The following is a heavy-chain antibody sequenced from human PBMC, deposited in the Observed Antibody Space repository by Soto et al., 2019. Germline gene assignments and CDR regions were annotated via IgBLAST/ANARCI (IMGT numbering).Heavy chain of an antibody. CDR1: GYTFTGYY. Sequence: ASVKVSCKASGYTFTGYYMHWVRQAPGQGLEWMGWINPNSGGTNYAQKFQGWVTMTRDTSISTAYMELSRLRSDDTAVYYCARGRSYDSSGPNWYLDLWGRGTLVTVSS. CDR2: INPNSGGT. V-gene: IGHV1-2*04. CDR3: ARGRSYDSSGPNWYLDL. J-gene: IGHJ2*01. D-gene: IGHD3-22*01.